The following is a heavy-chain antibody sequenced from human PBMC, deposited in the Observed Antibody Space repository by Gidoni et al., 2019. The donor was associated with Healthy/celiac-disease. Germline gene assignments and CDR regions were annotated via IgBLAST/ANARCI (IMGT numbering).Heavy chain of an antibody. D-gene: IGHD6-6*01. CDR2: IKQDGSEK. CDR1: GFTFSSYW. Sequence: EVQLVESGGGLVQPGGSLRLACAASGFTFSSYWMSWVRQAPGKGLEWVANIKQDGSEKYYVDSVKGRFTISRDNAKNSLYLQMNSLRAEDTAVYYCARKGSSSGLGGVKGRPFDYWGQGTLVTVSS. CDR3: ARKGSSSGLGGVKGRPFDY. V-gene: IGHV3-7*03. J-gene: IGHJ4*02.